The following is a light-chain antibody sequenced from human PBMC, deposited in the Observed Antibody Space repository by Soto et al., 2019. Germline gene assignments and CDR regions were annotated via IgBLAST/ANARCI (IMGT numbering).Light chain of an antibody. CDR1: SSNIGAGYD. CDR3: SSYTTVPSPQWV. V-gene: IGLV1-40*01. CDR2: GNI. J-gene: IGLJ3*02. Sequence: QSVLTQPPSVSGAPGQRVTISCTGSSSNIGAGYDVHWYQQRPGTAPKLLIFGNINRPSGVPDRFSGSKSGTSASLAITGLQAEDEGDYYCSSYTTVPSPQWVFAGGTKLTVL.